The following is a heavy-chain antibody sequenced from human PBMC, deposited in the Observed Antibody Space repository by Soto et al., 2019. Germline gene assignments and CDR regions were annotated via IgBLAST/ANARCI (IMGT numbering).Heavy chain of an antibody. J-gene: IGHJ6*02. D-gene: IGHD3-16*02. CDR2: INHSGST. CDR3: ARGFRDYVWGSYRPSNYYGMDV. Sequence: SETLSLTCAVYGGSFSGYYWSWIRQPPGKGLEWIGEINHSGSTNYNPSLKSRVTISVDTSKNQFSLKLSSVTAADTAVYYCARGFRDYVWGSYRPSNYYGMDVWGQGTTVTVSS. V-gene: IGHV4-34*01. CDR1: GGSFSGYY.